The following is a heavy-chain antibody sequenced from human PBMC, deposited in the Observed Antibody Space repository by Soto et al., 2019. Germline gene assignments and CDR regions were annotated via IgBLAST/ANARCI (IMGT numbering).Heavy chain of an antibody. D-gene: IGHD5-12*01. Sequence: GGSLRLSCAASGFTFSNYWMTWVRQAPGKGLEWVANIKQDGSENFYVDSVKGRFTISRDNAKNSLYLQMNSLRAEDTAVYYCARDSGPRGYRAFDIWGQGTMVTVSS. CDR2: IKQDGSEN. CDR1: GFTFSNYW. J-gene: IGHJ3*02. V-gene: IGHV3-7*04. CDR3: ARDSGPRGYRAFDI.